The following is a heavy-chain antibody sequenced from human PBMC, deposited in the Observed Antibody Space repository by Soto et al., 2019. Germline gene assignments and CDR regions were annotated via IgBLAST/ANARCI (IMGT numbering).Heavy chain of an antibody. V-gene: IGHV1-69*06. J-gene: IGHJ6*02. CDR3: RGVVPARYYYYGMDV. Sequence: QVQLVQSGAEVKKPGSSVKVSCKASGGTFSSYAISWVRQAPGQGLEWMGGIIPIFGTANYAQKFQGRVTINADKSTSTAYMELSSLRSEDTAVYYCRGVVPARYYYYGMDVWGQGTTVTVSS. CDR2: IIPIFGTA. CDR1: GGTFSSYA. D-gene: IGHD2-2*01.